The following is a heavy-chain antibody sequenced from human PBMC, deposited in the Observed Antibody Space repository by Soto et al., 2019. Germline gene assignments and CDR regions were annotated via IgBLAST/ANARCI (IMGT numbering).Heavy chain of an antibody. CDR2: ISAYNGNT. J-gene: IGHJ4*02. V-gene: IGHV1-18*04. Sequence: GASVKVSCKASGYTFTSYGISWVRQAPGQGLGWMGWISAYNGNTNYAQKLQGRVTMTTDTSTSTAYMELRSLRSDDTAVYYCARDRVMITFGGVIVTYFDYWGQGTLVTVSS. CDR3: ARDRVMITFGGVIVTYFDY. D-gene: IGHD3-16*02. CDR1: GYTFTSYG.